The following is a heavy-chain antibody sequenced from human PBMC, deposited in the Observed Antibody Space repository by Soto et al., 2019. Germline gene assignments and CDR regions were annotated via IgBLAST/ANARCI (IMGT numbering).Heavy chain of an antibody. CDR3: ARAVRSGYWSEYFHH. J-gene: IGHJ1*01. CDR1: GFTFSSYS. V-gene: IGHV3-48*02. Sequence: VQLVESGGGVVQPGRSLRLSCAASGFTFSSYSMNWVRQAPGKVLEWVSYISSSSSTIYYSDSVKGRFTISRDNAKNSLYLQMNSLRDADTAVYYCARAVRSGYWSEYFHHGGQGTLVTVSS. CDR2: ISSSSSTI. D-gene: IGHD3-22*01.